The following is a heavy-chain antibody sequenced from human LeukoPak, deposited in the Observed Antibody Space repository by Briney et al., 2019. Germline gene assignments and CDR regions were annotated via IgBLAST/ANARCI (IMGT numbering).Heavy chain of an antibody. CDR3: ARDRLAAAGNTRKYYYYGMDV. CDR2: ISSNGGST. Sequence: GGSLRLSCAASGFTFSSYAMHWVRQAPGKGLEYVSAISSNGGSTYYANSVKGTFTISRDNSKNTLYLQMGSLRAEDMAVYYCARDRLAAAGNTRKYYYYGMDVWGQGTTVTVSS. V-gene: IGHV3-64*01. D-gene: IGHD6-13*01. CDR1: GFTFSSYA. J-gene: IGHJ6*02.